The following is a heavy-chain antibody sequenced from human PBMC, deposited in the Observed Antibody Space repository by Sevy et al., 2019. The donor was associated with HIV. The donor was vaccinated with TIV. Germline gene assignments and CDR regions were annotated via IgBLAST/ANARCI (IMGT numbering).Heavy chain of an antibody. D-gene: IGHD5-18*01. CDR1: GFTFSGSA. Sequence: GGSLRLSCAASGFTFSGSAMHWVRQASGKGLEWDGRIRSKANSYATAYAASVKGRFTISRDDSKNTAYLQMNSLKTEDTAVYYYILPLTTMDSYYYYGMDVWGQGTTVTVSS. J-gene: IGHJ6*02. CDR2: IRSKANSYAT. V-gene: IGHV3-73*01. CDR3: ILPLTTMDSYYYYGMDV.